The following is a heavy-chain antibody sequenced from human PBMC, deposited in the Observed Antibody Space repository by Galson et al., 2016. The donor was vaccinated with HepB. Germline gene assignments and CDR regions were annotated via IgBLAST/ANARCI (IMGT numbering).Heavy chain of an antibody. CDR1: GGSISTYY. J-gene: IGHJ6*02. V-gene: IGHV4-59*01. CDR3: ASSYGSGSPYYYGLDV. D-gene: IGHD3-10*01. Sequence: SETLSLTCTVSGGSISTYYWSWIRQPPGKGLEWIGYIYYSGSTNYNPSPKSRVTISVDTSKDQFSLKLRSVTAADTAVYYCASSYGSGSPYYYGLDVWGQGTTVTVSS. CDR2: IYYSGST.